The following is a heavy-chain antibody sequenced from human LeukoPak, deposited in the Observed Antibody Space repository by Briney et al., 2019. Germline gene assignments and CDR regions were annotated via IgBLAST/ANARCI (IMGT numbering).Heavy chain of an antibody. V-gene: IGHV3-48*03. Sequence: GGSLRLSCAASGFTFSSYEMNWVRKAPGKGLEWVSYISSGSTIYDADSVKGRFTISRDNAKNSLYLQMNSLRAEDTAVYYCARESIAVAGAPFDYWGQGTLVTVSS. CDR1: GFTFSSYE. J-gene: IGHJ4*02. D-gene: IGHD6-19*01. CDR3: ARESIAVAGAPFDY. CDR2: ISSGSTI.